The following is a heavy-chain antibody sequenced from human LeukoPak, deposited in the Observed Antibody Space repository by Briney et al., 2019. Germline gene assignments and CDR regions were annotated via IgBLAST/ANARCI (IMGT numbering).Heavy chain of an antibody. V-gene: IGHV3-30-3*01. CDR2: ISYDGSNK. Sequence: GGSLRLSCAASGFTFSSYAMHWVRQAPGKGLEWVAVISYDGSNKNYADSVKGRFTISRDNSKNTLYLQMNSLRAEDTAVYYCARGHDYNYYYMDVWGKGTTVTVSS. J-gene: IGHJ6*03. CDR1: GFTFSSYA. CDR3: ARGHDYNYYYMDV.